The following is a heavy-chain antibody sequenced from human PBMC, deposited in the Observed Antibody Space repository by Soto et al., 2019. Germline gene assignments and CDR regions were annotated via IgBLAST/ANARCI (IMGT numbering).Heavy chain of an antibody. D-gene: IGHD6-13*01. CDR2: IIPIFGTA. CDR3: ATGGIAAAGPDY. V-gene: IGHV1-69*13. CDR1: GGTFSSYA. J-gene: IGHJ4*02. Sequence: SVKVSCKASGGTFSSYAISWVRQAPGQGLEWMGGIIPIFGTANYAQKFQGRVTITADESTSTAYMELSSLRSEDTAVYYCATGGIAAAGPDYWGQGTLVTVSS.